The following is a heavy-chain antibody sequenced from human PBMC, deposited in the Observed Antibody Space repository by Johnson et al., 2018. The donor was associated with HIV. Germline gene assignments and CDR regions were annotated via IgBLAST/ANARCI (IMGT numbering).Heavy chain of an antibody. J-gene: IGHJ3*02. D-gene: IGHD1-26*01. CDR3: AKVCYSGSYLDVFDI. CDR2: ISYDGTNK. V-gene: IGHV3-30*18. CDR1: GFTVSSNY. Sequence: VQLLESGGGLIQPGGSLRLSCAASGFTVSSNYMSWVRQAPGKGLEWVAVISYDGTNKYYADSVKCRFTISRDDSKNTLYLQMNSLRAEDTAVYYCAKVCYSGSYLDVFDIWGLGTRVTVSS.